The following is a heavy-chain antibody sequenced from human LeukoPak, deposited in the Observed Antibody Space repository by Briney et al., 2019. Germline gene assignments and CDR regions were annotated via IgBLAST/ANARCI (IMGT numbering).Heavy chain of an antibody. CDR1: GYTFTGYY. V-gene: IGHV1-2*02. Sequence: ASVKVSCKASGYTFTGYYMHWVRQAPGQGLEWMGWINPNSGGTNYAQKFQGRVTMTRDTSISTAYMELSRLRSDDTAVYYCARGSGGRYYYYMDVWGKGTTVTVSS. J-gene: IGHJ6*03. CDR3: ARGSGGRYYYYMDV. CDR2: INPNSGGT. D-gene: IGHD2-15*01.